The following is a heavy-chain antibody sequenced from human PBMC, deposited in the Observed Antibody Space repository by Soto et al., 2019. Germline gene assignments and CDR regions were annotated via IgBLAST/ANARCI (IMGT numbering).Heavy chain of an antibody. CDR2: IYYSGST. Sequence: SETLSLTCTVSGGSISSYDWSWIRQPPGKGLEWIGYIYYSGSTNYNPSLKSRVTISVDTSKNQFSLKLSSVTAADTAVYYCARDFVAGTKHYFDYWGQGTLVTVSS. V-gene: IGHV4-59*01. J-gene: IGHJ4*02. CDR3: ARDFVAGTKHYFDY. CDR1: GGSISSYD. D-gene: IGHD6-19*01.